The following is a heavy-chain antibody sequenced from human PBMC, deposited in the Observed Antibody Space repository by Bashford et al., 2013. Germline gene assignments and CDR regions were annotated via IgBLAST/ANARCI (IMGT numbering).Heavy chain of an antibody. V-gene: IGHV1-2*02. CDR2: INPKSGGT. D-gene: IGHD6-19*01. CDR3: ARDSSGWSTDY. J-gene: IGHJ4*02. Sequence: WVRQAPGQGPEWMGWINPKSGGTNYAQKFQGRVTMTRDTSTSTVYMELSSLRSEDTAVYYCARDSSGWSTDYWGQGTLVTVSS.